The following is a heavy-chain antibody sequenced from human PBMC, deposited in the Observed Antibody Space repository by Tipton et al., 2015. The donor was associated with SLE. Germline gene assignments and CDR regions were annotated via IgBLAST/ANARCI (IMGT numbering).Heavy chain of an antibody. Sequence: TLSLTCTVSGASVSSFCWNWIRQSPGKGLEWIGFFYFSGSSQYNPSLKSRVSMSLDTSKNQFSLNLTSVTAADTALYYCARDGVRKGWWFFDLWGRGTLVTVSS. J-gene: IGHJ2*01. CDR3: ARDGVRKGWWFFDL. V-gene: IGHV4-59*02. CDR1: GASVSSFC. CDR2: FYFSGSS. D-gene: IGHD3-16*01.